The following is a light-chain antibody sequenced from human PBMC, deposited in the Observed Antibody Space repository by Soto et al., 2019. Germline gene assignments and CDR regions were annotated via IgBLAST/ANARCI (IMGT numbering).Light chain of an antibody. V-gene: IGLV6-57*04. Sequence: NFMLTQPHSVSESPGKTVTISCTRSSGSIASNYVQWYQQRPGSAPTTVIYEDNQRPSGVPDRFSGSIDSSSNSASLTISALKTEDEADYYCQSYDSSIVVFGGGTKLTVL. CDR1: SGSIASNY. CDR2: EDN. CDR3: QSYDSSIVV. J-gene: IGLJ2*01.